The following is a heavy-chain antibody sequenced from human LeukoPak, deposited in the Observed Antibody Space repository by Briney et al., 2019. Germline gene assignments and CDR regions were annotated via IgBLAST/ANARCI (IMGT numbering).Heavy chain of an antibody. D-gene: IGHD6-19*01. CDR3: ARLLAVAGGDAFDI. J-gene: IGHJ3*02. V-gene: IGHV4-59*08. CDR2: LYYSGST. Sequence: KPSETLSLTCTVSGGSISGYFWSWIRQPPGKGLNLIGYLYYSGSTNYNPSLKSRVTVSVDTSKDQFSLRLSSVTAADTAVYYCARLLAVAGGDAFDIWGQGKMVTVSS. CDR1: GGSISGYF.